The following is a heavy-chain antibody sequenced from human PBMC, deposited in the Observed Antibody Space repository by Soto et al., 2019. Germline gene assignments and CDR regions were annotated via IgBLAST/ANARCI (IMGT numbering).Heavy chain of an antibody. J-gene: IGHJ4*02. CDR3: ATDRALGATLGAIDF. D-gene: IGHD1-26*01. V-gene: IGHV3-30-3*01. CDR1: GFTFSNIA. Sequence: QAQLVESGGGVVQPGRSLRLSCAASGFTFSNIAMHWVRQAPGKGLEWVAAISYDGTYRPYADFARGRFTISRDNSQKTLYLQMNSLRLEYTALYYCATDRALGATLGAIDFWGQGTLVTVSS. CDR2: ISYDGTYR.